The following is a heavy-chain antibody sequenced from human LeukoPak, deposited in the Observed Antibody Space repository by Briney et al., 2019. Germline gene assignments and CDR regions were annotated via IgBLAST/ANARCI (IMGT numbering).Heavy chain of an antibody. J-gene: IGHJ4*02. CDR1: GGSFSGYY. CDR3: ARTTMIAHATNY. CDR2: INHSGST. V-gene: IGHV4-34*01. D-gene: IGHD3-22*01. Sequence: SETLSLTCAVYGGSFSGYYWSWIRQPPGKGLEWIGEINHSGSTNYNPSLKSRVTISVDTSKNQFPLKLSSVTAADTAVYYCARTTMIAHATNYWGQGTLVTVSS.